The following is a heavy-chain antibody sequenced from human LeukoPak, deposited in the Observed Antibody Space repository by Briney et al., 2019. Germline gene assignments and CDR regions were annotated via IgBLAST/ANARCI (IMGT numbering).Heavy chain of an antibody. CDR3: ARQADYGSGSYDHYYYYGMDV. J-gene: IGHJ6*02. CDR1: GFTFSSYG. Sequence: GGSLRLSCAASGFTFSSYGMHWVRKAPGKGLEWVAVIWYDGSNKYYADSVKGRFTISRDNSKNTLYLQMNSLRAEDTAVYYCARQADYGSGSYDHYYYYGMDVWGQGTTVTVSS. V-gene: IGHV3-33*01. D-gene: IGHD3-10*01. CDR2: IWYDGSNK.